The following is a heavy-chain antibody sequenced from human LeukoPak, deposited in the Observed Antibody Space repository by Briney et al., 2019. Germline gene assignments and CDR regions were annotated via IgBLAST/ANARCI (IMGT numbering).Heavy chain of an antibody. CDR3: AREPSDSYSGSYRAFDI. CDR1: GYSISSGYY. Sequence: PSETLSLTCTVSGYSISSGYYWGWIRQPPGKGLEWIGSIYHSGSTFYNPSLKSRVTMSVDTSKNQFSLKLSSVTAADTAVYYCAREPSDSYSGSYRAFDIWGQGTMVTVSS. D-gene: IGHD1-26*01. J-gene: IGHJ3*02. V-gene: IGHV4-38-2*02. CDR2: IYHSGST.